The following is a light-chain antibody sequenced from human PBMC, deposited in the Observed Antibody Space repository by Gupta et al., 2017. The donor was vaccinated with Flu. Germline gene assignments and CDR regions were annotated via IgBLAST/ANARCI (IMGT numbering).Light chain of an antibody. Sequence: IVMTQSPATLSVSPGERATLSCRASQSVSSNLAWYQQKPGQAPSLLIYGASTRATGIPPRFSSSRSCTEFTLTISSLQSEDYVVYYCHQENNYPRTFGQGTKVEIK. J-gene: IGKJ1*01. CDR3: HQENNYPRT. CDR2: GAS. CDR1: QSVSSN. V-gene: IGKV3-15*01.